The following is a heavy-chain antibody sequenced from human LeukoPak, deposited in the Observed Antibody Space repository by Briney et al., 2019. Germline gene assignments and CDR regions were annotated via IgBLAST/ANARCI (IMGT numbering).Heavy chain of an antibody. J-gene: IGHJ4*02. CDR1: GFTVNSYA. Sequence: PGGSLRLSCDASGFTVNSYAMNWVRQAPGKGLEWVSVISASGDNTYYADSVKGRFTISRDDSKNTVYLQMNSLRADDTAVYHCAKGGRRYYGDYVAFWGQGTLVTVSS. D-gene: IGHD4-17*01. CDR3: AKGGRRYYGDYVAF. CDR2: ISASGDNT. V-gene: IGHV3-23*01.